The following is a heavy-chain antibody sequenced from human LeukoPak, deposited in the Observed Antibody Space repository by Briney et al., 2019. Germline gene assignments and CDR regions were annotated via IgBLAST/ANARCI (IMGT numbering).Heavy chain of an antibody. Sequence: SETLSLTCTVSGGSISGYYWSWIRQPPGKGLEWIGYIHYSGSTNYDAPLKSRVTISVDASKNQFSLKLSSVTAADTAVYYCARHLDSLGAFDIWGQGTLVTVSS. CDR1: GGSISGYY. D-gene: IGHD2-21*01. CDR2: IHYSGST. V-gene: IGHV4-59*08. J-gene: IGHJ3*02. CDR3: ARHLDSLGAFDI.